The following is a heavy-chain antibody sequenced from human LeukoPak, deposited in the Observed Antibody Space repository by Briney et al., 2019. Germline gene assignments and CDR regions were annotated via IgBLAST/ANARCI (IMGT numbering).Heavy chain of an antibody. J-gene: IGHJ4*02. CDR3: ARAGSYGYDY. V-gene: IGHV4-34*01. D-gene: IGHD5-18*01. CDR1: GGSFSGYY. Sequence: SETLSLTCAVYGGSFSGYYWSWIRQPPGKGLEWIGEINHSGSTNYNPSLKSRVTISVDTSKNQFSLKLSSVTAADTAVYYCARAGSYGYDYWGQGTLATVSS. CDR2: INHSGST.